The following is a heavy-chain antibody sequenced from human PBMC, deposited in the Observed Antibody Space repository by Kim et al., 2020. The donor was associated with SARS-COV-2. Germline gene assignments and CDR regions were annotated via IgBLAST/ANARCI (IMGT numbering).Heavy chain of an antibody. V-gene: IGHV4-31*03. Sequence: SETLSLTCTVSGGSISSGGYYWSWIRQHPGKGLEWIGYIYYSGSTYYNPSLKSRVTISVDTSKNQFSLKLSSVTAADTAVYYCARSDFGVARGWFDYWGQGTLVTVSS. CDR3: ARSDFGVARGWFDY. J-gene: IGHJ4*02. CDR1: GGSISSGGYY. CDR2: IYYSGST. D-gene: IGHD3-3*01.